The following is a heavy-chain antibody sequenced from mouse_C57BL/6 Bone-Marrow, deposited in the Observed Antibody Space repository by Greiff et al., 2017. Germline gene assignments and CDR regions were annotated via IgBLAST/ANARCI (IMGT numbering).Heavy chain of an antibody. V-gene: IGHV1-9*01. J-gene: IGHJ1*03. D-gene: IGHD1-1*01. CDR1: GYTFTGYW. Sequence: QVQLQQSGAELMQPGASVKLSCKATGYTFTGYWIEWVKQRPGHGLEWIGEILPGSGSTNYNEKFKGKATFTADTSSNTAYMQLSSLTTEDSAIYYCAREYYGSSYPHWYFDVWGTGTTVTVSS. CDR2: ILPGSGST. CDR3: AREYYGSSYPHWYFDV.